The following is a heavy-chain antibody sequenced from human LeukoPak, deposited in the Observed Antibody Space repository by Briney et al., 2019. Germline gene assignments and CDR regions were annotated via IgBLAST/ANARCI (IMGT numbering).Heavy chain of an antibody. D-gene: IGHD6-13*01. CDR2: ISYDGSNK. CDR3: AKTYEGIAAAGTGFIDY. J-gene: IGHJ4*02. V-gene: IGHV3-30*18. Sequence: HAGGSLRLSCAASGFTFSSYGMHWVRQAPGKGLEWVAVISYDGSNKYYVDSVKGRFTISRDNSKNTLYLQMNSLRAEDTAVYYCAKTYEGIAAAGTGFIDYWGQGTLVTVSS. CDR1: GFTFSSYG.